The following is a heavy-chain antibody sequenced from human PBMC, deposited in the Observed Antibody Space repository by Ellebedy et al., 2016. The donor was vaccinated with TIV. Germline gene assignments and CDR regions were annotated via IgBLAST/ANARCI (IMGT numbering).Heavy chain of an antibody. J-gene: IGHJ3*02. D-gene: IGHD1-14*01. V-gene: IGHV3-7*03. CDR3: ARDIGIHDAFDI. CDR1: GFTFSSYS. Sequence: GESLKISCAASGFTFSSYSMSWVRQAPGRGLEWVANLKQDGREEYYVDSVKGRFTISRDNAKNSLYLQMNSLRAEDTAVYYCARDIGIHDAFDIWGQGTMVTVSS. CDR2: LKQDGREE.